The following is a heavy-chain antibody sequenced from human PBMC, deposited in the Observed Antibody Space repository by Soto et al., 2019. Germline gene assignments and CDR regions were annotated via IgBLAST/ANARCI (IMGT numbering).Heavy chain of an antibody. CDR3: ARDRQGGFVMDV. Sequence: SQTLSLTCAIAWDRGDSNSAAGNRSRQSPSRVLEWLGRTYYRSKGYNDYAVSVKGRISINPDTSKNLFSLQLNSVTPEDTAVYYCARDRQGGFVMDVWGQGTTVTVSS. CDR1: WDRGDSNSAA. CDR2: TYYRSKGYN. D-gene: IGHD3-16*01. V-gene: IGHV6-1*01. J-gene: IGHJ6*02.